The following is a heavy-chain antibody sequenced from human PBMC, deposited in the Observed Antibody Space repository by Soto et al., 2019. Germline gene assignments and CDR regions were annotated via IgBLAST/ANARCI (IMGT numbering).Heavy chain of an antibody. CDR1: GYTFTSYG. CDR2: ISAYNGNT. V-gene: IGHV1-18*04. J-gene: IGHJ6*02. CDR3: ARALGYCSSTSCTTYYYYYCMDV. Sequence: GASVKVSCKASGYTFTSYGISWVRQAPGQGLEWMGWISAYNGNTNYAQKLQGRVTMTTDTSTSTAYMELRSLRSDDTAVYYCARALGYCSSTSCTTYYYYYCMDVWGQGTTVTVSS. D-gene: IGHD2-2*01.